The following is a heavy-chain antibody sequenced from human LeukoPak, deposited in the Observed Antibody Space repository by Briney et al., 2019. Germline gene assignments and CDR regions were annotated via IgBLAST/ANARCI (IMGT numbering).Heavy chain of an antibody. V-gene: IGHV4-59*01. CDR1: GGSISSYY. J-gene: IGHJ4*02. CDR2: IYYSGST. Sequence: KSSETLSLTCTVSGGSISSYYWSWIRQHPGKGLEWIGYIYYSGSTNYNPSLKSRVTISVDTSKNQFSLKLSSVTAADTAVYYCVRVVALGAAGYYFDYWGQGSLVTVSS. CDR3: VRVVALGAAGYYFDY. D-gene: IGHD6-13*01.